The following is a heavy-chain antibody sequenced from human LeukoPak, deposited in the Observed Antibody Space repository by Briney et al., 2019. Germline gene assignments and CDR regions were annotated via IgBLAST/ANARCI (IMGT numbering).Heavy chain of an antibody. J-gene: IGHJ6*02. CDR2: MNPNSGNT. D-gene: IGHD6-19*01. CDR1: GYTFTSYD. V-gene: IGHV1-8*01. Sequence: GASVKVSCKASGYTFTSYDINWVRQATGQGLEWMGWMNPNSGNTGYAQKLQGRVTMTTDTSTSTAYMELRSLRSDDTAVYYCARSCIAVAGSHYYYGMDVWGQGTTVTVSS. CDR3: ARSCIAVAGSHYYYGMDV.